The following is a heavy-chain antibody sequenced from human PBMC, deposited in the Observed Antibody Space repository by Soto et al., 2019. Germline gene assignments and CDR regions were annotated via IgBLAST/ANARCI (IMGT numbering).Heavy chain of an antibody. D-gene: IGHD4-4*01. CDR1: GGTFSSYA. CDR3: AWVVMTKVPESYYGSMDV. V-gene: IGHV1-69*18. J-gene: IGHJ6*02. Sequence: QVQLVQSGAEVKKPGSSVTVSCKASGGTFSSYAISWVRQAPGQGLEWMGRIIPFCGTANYAQKFQGRVTITADESTTTAYMELTSLRSEDTAVYYCAWVVMTKVPESYYGSMDVGGQGTTVTVS. CDR2: IIPFCGTA.